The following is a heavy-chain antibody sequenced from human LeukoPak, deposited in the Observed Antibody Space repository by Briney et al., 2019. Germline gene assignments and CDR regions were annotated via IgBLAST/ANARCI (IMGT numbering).Heavy chain of an antibody. V-gene: IGHV1-8*01. Sequence: ASVKVSCKASGYTFTSYDINWVRQATGQGLEWMGWMNPNSGNTGYAQKFQGRVTMTRNTSISTAYMELSSLRSEDTAVYYCARGPMYYYGSGSSNRFDYWGQGTLVTVSS. J-gene: IGHJ4*02. CDR3: ARGPMYYYGSGSSNRFDY. D-gene: IGHD3-10*01. CDR1: GYTFTSYD. CDR2: MNPNSGNT.